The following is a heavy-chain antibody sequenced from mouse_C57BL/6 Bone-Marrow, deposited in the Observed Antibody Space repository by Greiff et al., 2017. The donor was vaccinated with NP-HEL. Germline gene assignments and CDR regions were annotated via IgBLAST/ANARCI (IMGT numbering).Heavy chain of an antibody. J-gene: IGHJ3*01. CDR1: GFTFSSYA. Sequence: EVKLMESGGGLVKPGGSLKLSCAASGFTFSSYAMSWVRQTPEKRLEWVATISAGGSYTYYPDNVKGRFTISRDNAKNNLYLQMSHLKSEDTAMYYCARGRGAYWGQGTLVTVSA. V-gene: IGHV5-4*03. CDR2: ISAGGSYT. CDR3: ARGRGAY.